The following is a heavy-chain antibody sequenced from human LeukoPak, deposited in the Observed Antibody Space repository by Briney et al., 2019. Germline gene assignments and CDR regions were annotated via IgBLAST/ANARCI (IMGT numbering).Heavy chain of an antibody. D-gene: IGHD3-16*01. CDR3: AKAFRGLREYYHYMDV. J-gene: IGHJ6*03. Sequence: LSGGSLRLSCAASGFTFSNYAMSWVRQAPGKGLEWVSAISGSAVTTYYGDSVKGRFTISRDNSKNTLYLQMNSLRAEDTAVYYCAKAFRGLREYYHYMDVWGKGTTVTVSS. CDR2: ISGSAVTT. V-gene: IGHV3-23*01. CDR1: GFTFSNYA.